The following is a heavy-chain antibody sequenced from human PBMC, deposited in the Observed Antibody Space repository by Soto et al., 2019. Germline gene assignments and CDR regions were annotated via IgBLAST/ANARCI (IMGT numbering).Heavy chain of an antibody. Sequence: ASVKVSCKASVYTFTSYGISWVRQAPGQGLEWMGWISADNGNTNYAQKLQGRVTMTTDTSTDTAYMELSSLRSEDTAVYYCATYLRHWDPDNVSNCFEPWGQGTLVPVPQ. CDR3: ATYLRHWDPDNVSNCFEP. CDR1: VYTFTSYG. J-gene: IGHJ5*02. CDR2: ISADNGNT. D-gene: IGHD3-16*01. V-gene: IGHV1-18*01.